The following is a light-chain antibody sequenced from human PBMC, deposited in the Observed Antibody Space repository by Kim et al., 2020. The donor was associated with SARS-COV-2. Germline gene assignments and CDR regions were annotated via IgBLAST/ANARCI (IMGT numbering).Light chain of an antibody. CDR1: SGSIASNY. CDR3: QSYDSSTRV. Sequence: NFMLTQPHSVSESPGKTVTISCTRSSGSIASNYVQCYQQRPGSSPTTVIYEDNQRPSGVPDRFSGSIDSSSNSASLTISGLKTADEADYYCQSYDSSTRVFGGGTQLNVL. J-gene: IGLJ3*02. V-gene: IGLV6-57*01. CDR2: EDN.